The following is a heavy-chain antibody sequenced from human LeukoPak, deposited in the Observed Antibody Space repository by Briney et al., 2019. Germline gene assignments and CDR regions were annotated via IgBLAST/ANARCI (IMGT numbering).Heavy chain of an antibody. CDR1: GGSISSSSYD. CDR2: VYYSGST. CDR3: ARNVSRGYFDY. D-gene: IGHD3-10*01. V-gene: IGHV4-39*01. J-gene: IGHJ4*02. Sequence: PSETLSLTCTVSGGSISSSSYDWGWLREPAGKGLEGIVSVYYSGSTHYNPSLKSRVTISVDTSKSQFSLKLSSVTAADTAVYFCARNVSRGYFDYWGQGTLVTVSS.